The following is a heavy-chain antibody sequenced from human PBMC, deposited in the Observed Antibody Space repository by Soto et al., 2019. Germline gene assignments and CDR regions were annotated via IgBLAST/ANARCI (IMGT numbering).Heavy chain of an antibody. CDR1: GGTFSSYA. D-gene: IGHD3-22*01. J-gene: IGHJ3*02. CDR2: IIPIFGTA. CDR3: AGNARGITMIIAFDI. Sequence: SVKVSCKASGGTFSSYAISWVRQAPGQGLEWMGGIIPIFGTANYAQKFQGRVTITADESTSTAYMELSSLRSEDTAVYYCAGNARGITMIIAFDIWGQGTMVTVS. V-gene: IGHV1-69*13.